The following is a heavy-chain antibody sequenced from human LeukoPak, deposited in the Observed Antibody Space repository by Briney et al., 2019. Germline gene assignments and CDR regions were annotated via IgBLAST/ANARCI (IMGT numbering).Heavy chain of an antibody. CDR3: ARYDSSGYDAFGI. J-gene: IGHJ3*02. D-gene: IGHD3-22*01. V-gene: IGHV4-39*07. Sequence: SETLSLTCTVSGGSISSSSYYWGWIRQPPGKGLEWIGNIYYSGSTYYNPSLKSRVTISVDTSKNQFSLKLSSVTAADTAVYYCARYDSSGYDAFGIWGQGTMVTVSS. CDR1: GGSISSSSYY. CDR2: IYYSGST.